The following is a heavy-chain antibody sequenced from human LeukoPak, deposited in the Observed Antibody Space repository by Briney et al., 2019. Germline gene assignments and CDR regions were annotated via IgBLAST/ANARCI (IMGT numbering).Heavy chain of an antibody. Sequence: ASVKVSCKASGYTFIGYYMYWVRQAPGQGLEWMGWMNPNSGVTKYAQKFQGRVTMTRDTSISTAYMELRRLRSDDTAVYYCARGDTLYEVPYYRGYFYYLDVWGRGTTVTVSS. CDR2: MNPNSGVT. J-gene: IGHJ6*03. V-gene: IGHV1-2*02. CDR3: ARGDTLYEVPYYRGYFYYLDV. D-gene: IGHD3-10*01. CDR1: GYTFIGYY.